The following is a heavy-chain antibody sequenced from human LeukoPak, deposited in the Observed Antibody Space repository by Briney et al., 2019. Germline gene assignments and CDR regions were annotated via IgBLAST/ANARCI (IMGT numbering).Heavy chain of an antibody. CDR2: ISGYNGDT. J-gene: IGHJ4*02. V-gene: IGHV1-18*04. CDR1: GYSFISYG. CDR3: AREGFGDVTPDY. Sequence: ASVKVSCKASGYSFISYGFNWVRQAPGQGLEWMGWISGYNGDTKYAQKFQGRVTMTTDTSTSTAYMELRRLRSDDTAVYYCAREGFGDVTPDYWGQGTLVTVSS. D-gene: IGHD3-10*01.